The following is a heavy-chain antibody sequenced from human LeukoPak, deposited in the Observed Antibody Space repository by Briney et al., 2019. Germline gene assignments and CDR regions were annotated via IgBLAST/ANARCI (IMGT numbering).Heavy chain of an antibody. CDR1: GYTFTGYY. CDR2: INPNSGGT. V-gene: IGHV1-2*02. D-gene: IGHD2-2*01. Sequence: ASVKVSCKASGYTFTGYYMHWVRQAPGRGLEWMGWINPNSGGTNYAQKFQGRVTMTRDTSISTAYMELSRLRSDDTAVYYCARASYCSSTSCEYYFDYWGQGTLVTVSS. J-gene: IGHJ4*02. CDR3: ARASYCSSTSCEYYFDY.